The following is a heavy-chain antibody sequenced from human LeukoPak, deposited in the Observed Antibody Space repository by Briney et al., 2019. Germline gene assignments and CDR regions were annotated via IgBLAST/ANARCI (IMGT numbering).Heavy chain of an antibody. Sequence: AETLSLTCAVYGGSFSGYYWSGIRQPPGKGLEWIGEINHSGSTNYNPSLKSRVTISVDTSKNQFSLKLSSVTAADTAVYYCARTGYMDVWGKGTTVTVSS. J-gene: IGHJ6*03. CDR1: GGSFSGYY. CDR3: ARTGYMDV. V-gene: IGHV4-34*01. CDR2: INHSGST.